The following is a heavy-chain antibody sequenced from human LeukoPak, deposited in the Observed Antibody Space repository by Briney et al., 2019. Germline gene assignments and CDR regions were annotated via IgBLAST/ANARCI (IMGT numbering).Heavy chain of an antibody. V-gene: IGHV3-33*08. CDR3: ARDRDGYVWGSYPYWFDP. CDR1: GFTFSNFA. J-gene: IGHJ5*02. CDR2: IWYDGSNK. D-gene: IGHD3-16*01. Sequence: GGSLRLSCAASGFTFSNFAMSWVRQAPGQGLEWAAVIWYDGSNKYYADSVKGRFTISRDNSKNTLYLQMNSLRAEDTAVYYCARDRDGYVWGSYPYWFDPWGQGTLVTVSS.